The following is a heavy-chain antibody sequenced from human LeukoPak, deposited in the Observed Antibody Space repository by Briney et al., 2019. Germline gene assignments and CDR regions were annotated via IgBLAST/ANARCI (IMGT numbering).Heavy chain of an antibody. J-gene: IGHJ6*02. CDR3: ARDGPNDYGDYLYYYGMDV. Sequence: ASVKVSCKVSGYTLTELSMHWVRQAPGKGLEWMGGFDPEDGETIYAQKFQGRVTMTRDTSTSTVYMELSSLRSEDTAVYYCARDGPNDYGDYLYYYGMDVWGQGTTVTVSS. V-gene: IGHV1-24*01. D-gene: IGHD4-17*01. CDR2: FDPEDGET. CDR1: GYTLTELS.